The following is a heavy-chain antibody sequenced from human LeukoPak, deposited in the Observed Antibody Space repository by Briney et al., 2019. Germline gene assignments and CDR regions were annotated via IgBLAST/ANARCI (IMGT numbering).Heavy chain of an antibody. Sequence: GGSLRLSCAASGFTFSSYSMNWVRQAPGKGLEWVSSISSSSSYIYYADSVKGRFTISRDNAKNSLYLQMNSLRAEDTAMYYCASYPNRGYYYYMDVWGKGTTVTVSS. J-gene: IGHJ6*03. D-gene: IGHD2/OR15-2a*01. CDR3: ASYPNRGYYYYMDV. V-gene: IGHV3-21*01. CDR1: GFTFSSYS. CDR2: ISSSSSYI.